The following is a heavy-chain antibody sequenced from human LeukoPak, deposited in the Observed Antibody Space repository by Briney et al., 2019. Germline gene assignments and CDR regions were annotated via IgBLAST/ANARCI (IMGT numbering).Heavy chain of an antibody. CDR2: IYPGDSDT. Sequence: GESLKISCQGSGYSFTSYWIGWVRQLPRKGLXXIGIIYPGDSDTRYSPSFQGQVTISADNSISTAYLQWSSLKASDTAMYYCARHARGVPAGWGQGTLDTVSS. CDR3: ARHARGVPAG. CDR1: GYSFTSYW. J-gene: IGHJ4*02. V-gene: IGHV5-51*01. D-gene: IGHD2-2*01.